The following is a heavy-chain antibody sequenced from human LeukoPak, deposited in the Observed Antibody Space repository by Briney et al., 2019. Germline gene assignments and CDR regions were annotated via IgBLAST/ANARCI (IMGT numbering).Heavy chain of an antibody. J-gene: IGHJ4*02. Sequence: SETLSLTCTASGGSISSGYYYWSWILQPPGKGLEGIRYIYYSESTYYNPSLKSPVTISLDTSKDPSSLKLSSATALYTAVYYCARYTATTVTFDYWGQGTLVTVSS. CDR1: GGSISSGYYY. CDR3: ARYTATTVTFDY. CDR2: IYYSEST. V-gene: IGHV4-30-4*02. D-gene: IGHD4-17*01.